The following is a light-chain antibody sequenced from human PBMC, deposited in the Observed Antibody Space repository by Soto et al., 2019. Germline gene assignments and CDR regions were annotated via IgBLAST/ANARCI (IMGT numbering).Light chain of an antibody. Sequence: IVLTQSPATLSLSPGERATLSCSASQSVSSYLAWYQQKPGQAPRLLIYDASNRATGIPARFSGSGSGTDFTLTISSLEPEDFAVYYCQQRSNWPPITFGQGTRLAI. CDR2: DAS. V-gene: IGKV3-11*01. CDR1: QSVSSY. J-gene: IGKJ5*01. CDR3: QQRSNWPPIT.